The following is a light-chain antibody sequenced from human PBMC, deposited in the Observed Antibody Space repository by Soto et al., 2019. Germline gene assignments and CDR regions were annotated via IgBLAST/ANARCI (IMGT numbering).Light chain of an antibody. J-gene: IGLJ3*02. CDR2: GTN. Sequence: QSVLTQPPSASGTPGQRVTISCSGSRSNIGSDAVNWYQQLPGTAPKLLIFGTNKRTSGVPDRFSGSKSGTSASLAISGLQSEDEADYYCAAWDGSLSGWVFGGGTKLTVL. CDR3: AAWDGSLSGWV. V-gene: IGLV1-44*01. CDR1: RSNIGSDA.